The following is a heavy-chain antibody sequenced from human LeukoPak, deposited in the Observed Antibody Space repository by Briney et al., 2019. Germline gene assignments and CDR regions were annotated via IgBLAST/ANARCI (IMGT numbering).Heavy chain of an antibody. V-gene: IGHV3-7*01. J-gene: IGHJ4*02. CDR2: IKQDGSEK. Sequence: GGSLRLSCAASGFTFSSYWMSWVRQAPGKGLEWVANIKQDGSEKYYVDSVKGRFTISRDNAKNSLYLQMNSLRAEDTAVYYCARKGSGSPSLFDYWGQGTLVTVSS. D-gene: IGHD3-22*01. CDR1: GFTFSSYW. CDR3: ARKGSGSPSLFDY.